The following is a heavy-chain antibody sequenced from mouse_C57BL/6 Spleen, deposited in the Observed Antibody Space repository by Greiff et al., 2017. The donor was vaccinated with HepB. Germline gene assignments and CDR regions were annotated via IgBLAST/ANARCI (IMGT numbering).Heavy chain of an antibody. CDR3: VRHGYDENYYAMDY. J-gene: IGHJ4*01. CDR1: GFSFNTYA. CDR2: IRSKSNNYAT. V-gene: IGHV10-1*01. Sequence: EVHLVESGGGLVQPKGSLKLSCAASGFSFNTYAMNWVRQAPGKGLEWVARIRSKSNNYATYYADSVKDRFTISRDDSESMLYLQMNNLKTEDTAMYYCVRHGYDENYYAMDYWGQGTSVTVSS. D-gene: IGHD2-2*01.